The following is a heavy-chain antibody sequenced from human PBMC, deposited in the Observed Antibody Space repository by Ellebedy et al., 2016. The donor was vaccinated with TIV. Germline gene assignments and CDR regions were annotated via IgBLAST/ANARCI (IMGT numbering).Heavy chain of an antibody. CDR3: ATKIDCSGGSCYSTSLGGAFDI. J-gene: IGHJ3*02. D-gene: IGHD2-15*01. CDR2: FDPEDGET. CDR1: GYTITELS. V-gene: IGHV1-24*01. Sequence: ASVKVSCKVSGYTITELSMHWVRQAPGKGLEWMGGFDPEDGETIYAQKFQGRVTMTEDTSTDTAYMELSSLRSEDTAVYYCATKIDCSGGSCYSTSLGGAFDIWGQGTMVTVSS.